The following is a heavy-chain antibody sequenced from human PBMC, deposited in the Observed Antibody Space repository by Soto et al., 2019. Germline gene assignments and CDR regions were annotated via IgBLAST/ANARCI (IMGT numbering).Heavy chain of an antibody. CDR1: GGSINTATHS. D-gene: IGHD4-4*01. J-gene: IGHJ4*02. CDR3: ARGGGVTTTGDDY. V-gene: IGHV4-30-2*01. CDR2: IYHSGST. Sequence: QLQLQESGSGLVKPSQTLSLTCAVSGGSINTATHSWSWIRQPPGKGLEWIGYIYHSGSTYYNPSVKSRVTKSIDKSNTQFALGLRAVTAADTAVYACARGGGVTTTGDDYWGQGILVTVSS.